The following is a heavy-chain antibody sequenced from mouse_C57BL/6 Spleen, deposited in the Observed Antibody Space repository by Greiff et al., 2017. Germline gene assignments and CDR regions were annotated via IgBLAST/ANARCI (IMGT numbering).Heavy chain of an antibody. CDR3: ARSRGLTTVVAFDY. J-gene: IGHJ2*01. CDR1: GYTFTSYW. Sequence: QVQLKQPGAELVKPGASVKLSCKASGYTFTSYWMHWVKQRPGRGLEWIGRIDPNSGGTKYNEKFKSKATLTVDKPSSTAYMQLSSLTSEDSAVYYCARSRGLTTVVAFDYWGQGTTLTVSS. D-gene: IGHD1-1*01. V-gene: IGHV1-72*01. CDR2: IDPNSGGT.